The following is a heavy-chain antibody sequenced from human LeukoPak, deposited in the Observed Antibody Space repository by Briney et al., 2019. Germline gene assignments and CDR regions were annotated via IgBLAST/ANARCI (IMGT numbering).Heavy chain of an antibody. D-gene: IGHD2-2*01. CDR1: GFTVSNNY. J-gene: IGHJ5*02. CDR3: ARGQRPQYTSTWDNWFDP. Sequence: GGSLRLSCAASGFTVSNNYMSWVRRAAGKGLEWVSLIYSGGGTYYAASVKGRFTISRDNAKNSLYLQIDSLRAEDTAVYYCARGQRPQYTSTWDNWFDPWGQGTQVTVSS. V-gene: IGHV3-53*01. CDR2: IYSGGGT.